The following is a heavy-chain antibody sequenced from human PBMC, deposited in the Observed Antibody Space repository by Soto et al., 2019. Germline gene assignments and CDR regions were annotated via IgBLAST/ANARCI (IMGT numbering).Heavy chain of an antibody. D-gene: IGHD3-9*01. CDR3: ARDKDWAFDY. CDR1: GFTFIRYW. Sequence: GSLRLSCAASGFTFIRYWMSWVRQAPGKGLEWVANIKQDGSEKYYTDSVKGRFTVSRDNAKNSLFLLLNSLRAEDTAVYYCARDKDWAFDYWGQGTLVTVS. J-gene: IGHJ4*02. V-gene: IGHV3-7*01. CDR2: IKQDGSEK.